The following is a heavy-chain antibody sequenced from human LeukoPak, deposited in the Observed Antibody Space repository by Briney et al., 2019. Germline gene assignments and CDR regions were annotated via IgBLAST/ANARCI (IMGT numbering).Heavy chain of an antibody. CDR1: GGSISSGGYS. D-gene: IGHD3-3*01. CDR3: ARGNGITIFGVVTTNYYYYMDV. Sequence: NPSETLSLTCAVSGGSISSGGYSWSWIRQPPGKGLEWIGYIYYSGSTYYNPSLKSRVTISVDTSKNQFSLKLSSVTAADTAVYYCARGNGITIFGVVTTNYYYYMDVWGKGTTVTVSS. CDR2: IYYSGST. V-gene: IGHV4-30-4*07. J-gene: IGHJ6*03.